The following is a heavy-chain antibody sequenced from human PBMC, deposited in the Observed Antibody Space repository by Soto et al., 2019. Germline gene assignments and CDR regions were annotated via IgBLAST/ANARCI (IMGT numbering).Heavy chain of an antibody. CDR3: AREPPDVDMGYHYYGMDV. J-gene: IGHJ6*02. Sequence: ASVKVSCKASGYTFSTYYMHWVRQAPGQGLEWMGIINPSGGSRSYAQKFQGRVTMTRDTSTSTVYMELTSLRSEDTAVYYCAREPPDVDMGYHYYGMDVGGQGTTVTVSS. V-gene: IGHV1-46*01. CDR2: INPSGGSR. CDR1: GYTFSTYY. D-gene: IGHD3-10*02.